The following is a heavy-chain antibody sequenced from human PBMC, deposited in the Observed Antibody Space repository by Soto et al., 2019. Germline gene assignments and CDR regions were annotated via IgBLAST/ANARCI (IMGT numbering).Heavy chain of an antibody. J-gene: IGHJ5*02. CDR1: GGSVSSGGYY. CDR3: ARVHGGFDP. CDR2: IYYSGST. Sequence: SETLSLTCTVSGGSVSSGGYYCIWLRQHPGKGLEWIGYIYYSGSTYYNPSLKSRVPISVDTSKNQFSLKLSAVTAADTAVYYCARVHGGFDPRGQGTLVTVSS. V-gene: IGHV4-31*03.